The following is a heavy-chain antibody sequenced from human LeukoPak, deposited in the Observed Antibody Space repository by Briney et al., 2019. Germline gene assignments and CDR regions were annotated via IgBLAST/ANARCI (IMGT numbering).Heavy chain of an antibody. V-gene: IGHV3-9*01. CDR2: ISWNSENI. D-gene: IGHD4-23*01. J-gene: IGHJ1*01. CDR1: GFTFDDYA. CDR3: VKGGGNSGYFQH. Sequence: SLRLSCAPSGFTFDDYAMHWVRQAPGKGLEWVSGISWNSENIGYADSVKGRFTISRDNAKNSLYLQMNSLRAEDTAFYYCVKGGGNSGYFQHWGQGTLVTVSS.